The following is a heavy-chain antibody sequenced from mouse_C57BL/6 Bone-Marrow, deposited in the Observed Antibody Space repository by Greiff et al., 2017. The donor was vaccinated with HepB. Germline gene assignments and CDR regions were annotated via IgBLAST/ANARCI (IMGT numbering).Heavy chain of an antibody. J-gene: IGHJ1*03. CDR2: ISSGGSYT. Sequence: VQLKESGGDLVKPGGSLKLSCAASGFTFSSYGMSWVRQTPDKRLEWVATISSGGSYTYYPDSVKGRFTISRDNAKNTLYLQMSSLKSEDTAMYYCARHYYGTLYWYFDVWGTGTTVTVSS. CDR3: ARHYYGTLYWYFDV. CDR1: GFTFSSYG. D-gene: IGHD1-1*01. V-gene: IGHV5-6*01.